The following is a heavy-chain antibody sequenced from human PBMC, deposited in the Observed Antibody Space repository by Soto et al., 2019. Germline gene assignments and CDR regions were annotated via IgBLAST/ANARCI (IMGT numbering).Heavy chain of an antibody. CDR3: RRSSRYSTDV. CDR2: IDSTVNT. D-gene: IGHD6-13*01. J-gene: IGHJ6*02. CDR1: GDSIRSSSY. Sequence: QLQLQQSGPGLVKPSETLSLICTVSGDSIRSSSYWGWIRQPPGKGLEWICSIDSTVNTYYNPSLNSQVTIAVDTSKNQFSLNVISVTAADTAVYYCRRSSRYSTDVWGQGTTVTVSS. V-gene: IGHV4-39*01.